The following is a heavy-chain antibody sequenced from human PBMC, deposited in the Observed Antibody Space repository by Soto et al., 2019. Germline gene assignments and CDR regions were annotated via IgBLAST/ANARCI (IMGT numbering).Heavy chain of an antibody. Sequence: QLQLQESGPGLVKPSETLSLICTVSGGSISSSSYYWGWIRQPPGKGLEWIGSIYYSGSTYYNPSLMSRVTISVDTSKNQFSLKLSSVTAADTAVYYCARTLLWGTSPDYWGQGTLVTVSS. V-gene: IGHV4-39*01. D-gene: IGHD3-16*01. CDR2: IYYSGST. J-gene: IGHJ4*02. CDR3: ARTLLWGTSPDY. CDR1: GGSISSSSYY.